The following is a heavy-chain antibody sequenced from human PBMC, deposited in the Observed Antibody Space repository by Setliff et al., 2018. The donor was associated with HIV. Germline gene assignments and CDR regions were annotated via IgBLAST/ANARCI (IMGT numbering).Heavy chain of an antibody. Sequence: PGGSLRLSCAASGFTFSSYAMSWVRQTPEKGLEWVSGISGSGGSTYYADSVKGRFTISRDNSKNTLYLQMISLRADDTAVYYCARAGVYYDSSGYCIDYWGQGTLVTSPQ. D-gene: IGHD3-22*01. V-gene: IGHV3-23*01. CDR2: ISGSGGST. CDR3: ARAGVYYDSSGYCIDY. CDR1: GFTFSSYA. J-gene: IGHJ4*02.